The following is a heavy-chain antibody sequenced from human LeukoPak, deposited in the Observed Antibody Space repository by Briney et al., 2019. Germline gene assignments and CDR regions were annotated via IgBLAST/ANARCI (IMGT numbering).Heavy chain of an antibody. CDR2: ISSSSSYI. V-gene: IGHV3-21*01. D-gene: IGHD3-10*01. CDR1: GFTFSSYS. Sequence: GGSLRLSCAASGFTFSSYSMNWVRQAPGKGLEWVPSISSSSSYIYYADSVKGRFTISRDNAKNSLYLQMNSLRAEDTAVYYCARGGTMVRGVISLNWFDPWGQGTLVTVSS. J-gene: IGHJ5*02. CDR3: ARGGTMVRGVISLNWFDP.